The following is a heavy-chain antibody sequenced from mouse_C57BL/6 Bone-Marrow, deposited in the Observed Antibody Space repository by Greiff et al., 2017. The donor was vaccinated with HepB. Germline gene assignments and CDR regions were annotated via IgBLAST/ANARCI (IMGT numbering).Heavy chain of an antibody. CDR3: ARYSNYERFAY. J-gene: IGHJ3*01. Sequence: QVQLQQSGAELARPGASVKLSCKASGYTFTSYGISWVKQRTGQGLEWIGEIYPRSGNTYYNEKFKGKATLTADKSSSTAYMELRSLTSEDSAVYFCARYSNYERFAYWGQGTLVTVSA. CDR1: GYTFTSYG. V-gene: IGHV1-81*01. CDR2: IYPRSGNT. D-gene: IGHD2-5*01.